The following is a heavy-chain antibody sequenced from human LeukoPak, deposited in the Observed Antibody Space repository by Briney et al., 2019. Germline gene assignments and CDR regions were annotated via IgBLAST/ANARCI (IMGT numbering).Heavy chain of an antibody. CDR2: INPSGGST. D-gene: IGHD3-10*01. CDR3: ARAMGWFDP. J-gene: IGHJ5*02. CDR1: GYTFTSYY. Sequence: ASVKVSCKASGYTFTSYYMHWVRQAPGQGLEWMGIINPSGGSTSYAQKFQGRVTMTRNTSISTAYMELSSLRSEDTAVYYCARAMGWFDPWGQGTLVTVSS. V-gene: IGHV1-46*01.